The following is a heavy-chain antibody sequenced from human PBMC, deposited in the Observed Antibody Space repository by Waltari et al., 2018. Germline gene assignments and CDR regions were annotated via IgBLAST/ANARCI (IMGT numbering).Heavy chain of an antibody. V-gene: IGHV3-30*02. Sequence: QVQLVESGGGVVQPGGSLRLSCAASGFTFSSYGMHWVRQAPGKGLEWVACIRYDGRNKYYADSVKGRFTISRDNSKNTLYLQMNSLRAEDTAVYYCAKEGLLALGLDYWGQGTLVTVSS. CDR3: AKEGLLALGLDY. CDR2: IRYDGRNK. J-gene: IGHJ4*02. D-gene: IGHD2-21*01. CDR1: GFTFSSYG.